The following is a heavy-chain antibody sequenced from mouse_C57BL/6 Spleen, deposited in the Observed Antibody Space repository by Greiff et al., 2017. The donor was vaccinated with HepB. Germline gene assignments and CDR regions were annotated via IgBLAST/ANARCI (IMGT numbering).Heavy chain of an antibody. V-gene: IGHV5-4*01. Sequence: EVKVEESGGGLVKPGGSLKLSCAASGFTFSSYAMSWVRQTPEKRLEWVATISDGGSYTYYPDNVKGRFTISRDNAKNNLYLQMSHLKSEDTAMYYCAREIYYGYVRGYFDYWGQGTTLTVSS. CDR1: GFTFSSYA. D-gene: IGHD2-2*01. CDR3: AREIYYGYVRGYFDY. CDR2: ISDGGSYT. J-gene: IGHJ2*01.